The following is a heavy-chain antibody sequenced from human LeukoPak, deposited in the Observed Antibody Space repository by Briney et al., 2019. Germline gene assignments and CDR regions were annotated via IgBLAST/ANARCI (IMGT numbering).Heavy chain of an antibody. V-gene: IGHV3-21*01. CDR1: GFTFSSYS. CDR2: ISSSSSYI. J-gene: IGHJ4*02. Sequence: GGSLRLSCAASGFTFSSYSMNWVRQAPGKGLEWVSSISSSSSYIYYADSVKGRFTISRDNAKNSLYLQMNSLRAEDTAVYYCARGETTADFDYWGRGTLVTVSS. CDR3: ARGETTADFDY. D-gene: IGHD4-17*01.